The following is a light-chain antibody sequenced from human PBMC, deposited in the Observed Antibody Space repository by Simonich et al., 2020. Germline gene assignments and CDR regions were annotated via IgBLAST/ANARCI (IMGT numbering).Light chain of an antibody. Sequence: QSALTQPRSVSGSPGQSVTISCTGTSSAVGGYNYVSWYQQHPGKAPKLMIYDVSKLPSGVPDRFSGSKSGNTASLTISGLQAEDEADYYCCSYAGSYTEVFGGGTKLTVL. V-gene: IGLV2-11*01. CDR3: CSYAGSYTEV. CDR1: SSAVGGYNY. J-gene: IGLJ3*02. CDR2: DVS.